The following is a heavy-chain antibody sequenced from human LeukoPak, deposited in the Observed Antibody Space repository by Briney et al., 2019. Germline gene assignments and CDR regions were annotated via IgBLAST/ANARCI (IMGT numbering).Heavy chain of an antibody. V-gene: IGHV4-61*02. CDR1: GGSISSGSYY. J-gene: IGHJ4*02. CDR2: FHTSGST. CDR3: ARGGVSDFDY. D-gene: IGHD3-10*01. Sequence: SETLSLTCTVSGGSISSGSYYWSWIRQPPGKGLEWIGRFHTSGSTDYNPSLKSRVSISVDTSKNHFSLTMSPVSAADTAVYYCARGGVSDFDYWGQGTLVTVSS.